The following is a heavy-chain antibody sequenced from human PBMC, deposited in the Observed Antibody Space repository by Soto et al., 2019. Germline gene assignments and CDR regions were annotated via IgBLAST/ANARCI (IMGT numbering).Heavy chain of an antibody. V-gene: IGHV4-59*01. D-gene: IGHD5-18*01. CDR1: GGSISSYY. CDR3: ARDRGYSYGSTRGDSVAFDI. J-gene: IGHJ3*02. CDR2: IYYSGST. Sequence: QVQLQESGPGLVKPSETLSLTCTVSGGSISSYYWSWIRQPPGKGLEWIGYIYYSGSTNYNPSLKSRVTISVDTSKNQFSLKLSSVTAADTAVYYCARDRGYSYGSTRGDSVAFDIWGQGTMVTVSS.